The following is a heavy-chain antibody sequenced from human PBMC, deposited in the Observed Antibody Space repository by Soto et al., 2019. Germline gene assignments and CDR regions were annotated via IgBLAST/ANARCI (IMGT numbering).Heavy chain of an antibody. D-gene: IGHD4-4*01. Sequence: VGSLRLSCAASGFTFSAYAMHWVRQSPGRGLEWVAVISYEGSLKNYADSVKGRFTISRDNSKNALYLQMNSLRREDTAVYYCAKVPQKNSNARIYFENWGQGTRVTVSS. J-gene: IGHJ4*02. CDR3: AKVPQKNSNARIYFEN. V-gene: IGHV3-30*04. CDR1: GFTFSAYA. CDR2: ISYEGSLK.